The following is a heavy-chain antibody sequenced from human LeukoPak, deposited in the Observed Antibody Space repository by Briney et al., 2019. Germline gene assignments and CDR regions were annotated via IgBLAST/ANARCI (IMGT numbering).Heavy chain of an antibody. D-gene: IGHD4-23*01. V-gene: IGHV4-4*02. Sequence: PSGTLSLTCGVAGGSISSNSWWSWVRQPPGKGLEWIGEIYHSGRTNYNLSLMSRVTISVDMSKNQFSLKLSSVTAADTAVYYCARNGGNSDVDYWGQGTLVTFSS. CDR1: GGSISSNSW. J-gene: IGHJ4*02. CDR3: ARNGGNSDVDY. CDR2: IYHSGRT.